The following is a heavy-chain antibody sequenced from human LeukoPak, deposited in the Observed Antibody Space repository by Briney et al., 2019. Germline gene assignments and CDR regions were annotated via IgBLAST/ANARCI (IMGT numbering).Heavy chain of an antibody. CDR1: GYTFTSYG. J-gene: IGHJ4*02. Sequence: ASVKVSCKASGYTFTSYGISWVRQAPGQGLEWMGWISAYNGNTNYAQKLQGRVTMTTDTSTSTAYMELRSLRSDDTAVYYCARDSDSSGYYLGDGTIDYWGQGTLVTVSS. V-gene: IGHV1-18*01. CDR2: ISAYNGNT. CDR3: ARDSDSSGYYLGDGTIDY. D-gene: IGHD3-22*01.